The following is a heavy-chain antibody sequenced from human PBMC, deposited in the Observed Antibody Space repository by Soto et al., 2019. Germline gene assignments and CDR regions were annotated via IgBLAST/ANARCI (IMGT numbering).Heavy chain of an antibody. CDR3: ARDNYCSGGSCYRPSFHY. CDR2: IIPIFGTA. CDR1: GGTFSSYA. D-gene: IGHD2-15*01. Sequence: ASVKVSCKASGGTFSSYAISWVRQAPGQGLEWMGGIIPIFGTANYAQKFQGRVTITADESTSTAYMELSSLRSEDTAVYYCARDNYCSGGSCYRPSFHYWGQEPWSPSPQ. V-gene: IGHV1-69*13. J-gene: IGHJ4*01.